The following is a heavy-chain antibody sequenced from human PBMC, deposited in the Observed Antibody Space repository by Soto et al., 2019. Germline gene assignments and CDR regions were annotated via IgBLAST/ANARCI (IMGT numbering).Heavy chain of an antibody. D-gene: IGHD6-13*01. CDR2: VSSTGSS. CDR1: GDSISNHY. Sequence: PSETLSLTCTVSGDSISNHYWSWIRQSAEKRLEWIGRVSSTGSSYYNPSLKSRVTISVDTSKNQVSLNLTSVTAADTAVYYCARGVPAAGTDWFDPWGQGTLVTVSS. V-gene: IGHV4-4*07. CDR3: ARGVPAAGTDWFDP. J-gene: IGHJ5*02.